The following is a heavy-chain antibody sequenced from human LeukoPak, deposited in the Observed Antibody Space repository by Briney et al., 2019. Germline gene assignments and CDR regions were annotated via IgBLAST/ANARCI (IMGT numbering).Heavy chain of an antibody. Sequence: GGSLTLSCAASGFTFSTYAMHWVRQAPGKGLEWVAVISYDGSNKYFADSVKGRFTISRDNSKNTLYLQMSSLRPEDTAVYYCAKDQLAGLSRPYVFDIWGQGTMVTVSS. D-gene: IGHD1-1*01. CDR1: GFTFSTYA. V-gene: IGHV3-30*18. CDR2: ISYDGSNK. J-gene: IGHJ3*02. CDR3: AKDQLAGLSRPYVFDI.